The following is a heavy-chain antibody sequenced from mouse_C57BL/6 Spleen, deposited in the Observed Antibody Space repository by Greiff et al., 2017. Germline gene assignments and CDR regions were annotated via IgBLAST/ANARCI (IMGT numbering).Heavy chain of an antibody. Sequence: QVQLQESGPGLVAPSQSLSITCTVSGFSLTSYGVHWVRQPPGKGLEWLVVIWSDGSTTYNSALKSRLSISKDNSKSQVFLKMNSLQTDDTAMYYCARHRRGDSSGYDYAMDYWGQGTSVTVSS. D-gene: IGHD3-2*02. CDR2: IWSDGST. CDR1: GFSLTSYG. CDR3: ARHRRGDSSGYDYAMDY. J-gene: IGHJ4*01. V-gene: IGHV2-6-1*01.